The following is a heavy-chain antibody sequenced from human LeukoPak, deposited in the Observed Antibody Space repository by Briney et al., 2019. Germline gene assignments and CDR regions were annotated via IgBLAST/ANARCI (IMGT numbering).Heavy chain of an antibody. CDR2: IYPSGST. Sequence: SETLSLTCTVSGDSISSYYWSWIRQPAGKGLEWIGRIYPSGSTNYNPSLKSRVTISVDTSKNQFSLKLSSVTAADTAVYYCARQFSRRGGDYYYYGMDVWGQGTTVTVSS. CDR3: ARQFSRRGGDYYYYGMDV. V-gene: IGHV4-4*07. D-gene: IGHD2-15*01. CDR1: GDSISSYY. J-gene: IGHJ6*02.